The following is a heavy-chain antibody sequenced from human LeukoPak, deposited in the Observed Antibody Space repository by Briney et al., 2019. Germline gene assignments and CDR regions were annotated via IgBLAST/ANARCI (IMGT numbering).Heavy chain of an antibody. D-gene: IGHD6-13*01. CDR1: GFTFSSHA. Sequence: PGGSLRLSCAASGFTFSSHAMSWVRQAPGKGLEWVSAITSGSGSNVYYTDSLKGRFTISRDNSKSTLYLHMNSLRAEDTAVYYCARHGSWSFDYWGQGTLLTVSA. V-gene: IGHV3-23*01. J-gene: IGHJ4*02. CDR2: ITSGSGSNV. CDR3: ARHGSWSFDY.